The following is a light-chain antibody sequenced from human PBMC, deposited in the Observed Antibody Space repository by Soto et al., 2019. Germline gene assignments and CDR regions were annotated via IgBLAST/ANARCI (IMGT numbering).Light chain of an antibody. CDR3: QQYDNWMYT. CDR2: GAS. Sequence: EIVMTQSPATLSVSPGERATLSCRASQSVSSNLAWYQQKPGQAPRLLICGASTRATGIPARFSGSGSGTDFTLTISSLQSEDFAVYYCQQYDNWMYTFGQGTKLEIK. CDR1: QSVSSN. J-gene: IGKJ2*01. V-gene: IGKV3-15*01.